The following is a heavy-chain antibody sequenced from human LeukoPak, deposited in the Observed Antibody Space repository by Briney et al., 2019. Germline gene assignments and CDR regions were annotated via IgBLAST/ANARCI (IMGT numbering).Heavy chain of an antibody. CDR3: ARSLPYGTTWYGRSDF. CDR1: AFSFSGHW. J-gene: IGHJ4*02. V-gene: IGHV3-7*03. D-gene: IGHD6-13*01. CDR2: IRQDGDTK. Sequence: GGSLRLSCEGSAFSFSGHWMNWVRQTPGKGLEWVANIRQDGDTKYYVDSVKGRFTISRDNAMNSLYLQMNSLRAEDTAIYYCARSLPYGTTWYGRSDFWGQGTLVTVSS.